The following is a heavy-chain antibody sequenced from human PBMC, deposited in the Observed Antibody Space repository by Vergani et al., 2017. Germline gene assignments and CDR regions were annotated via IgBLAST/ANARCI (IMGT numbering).Heavy chain of an antibody. V-gene: IGHV3-30-3*01. CDR2: ISYDGSNK. J-gene: IGHJ6*03. D-gene: IGHD5-24*01. CDR3: ARDSRDGYKDYYYYMDV. CDR1: RFTFSSYT. Sequence: QVQLVESGGGVVQPGRSLRLSCAASRFTFSSYTMHWVRQAPGKGLEWVAVISYDGSNKYYADSVKGRFTISRDNSKNTLYLQMNSLRAEDTAVYHCARDSRDGYKDYYYYMDVWGKGTTVTVSS.